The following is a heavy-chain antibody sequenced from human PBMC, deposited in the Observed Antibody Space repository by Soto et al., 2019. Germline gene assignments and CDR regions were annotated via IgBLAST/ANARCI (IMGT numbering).Heavy chain of an antibody. V-gene: IGHV3-11*06. CDR3: ARDYANHDAFDI. Sequence: PGGSLRLSCAASGFTFSDYYMSWIRQAPGKGLEWVSYISSSSSYTSYADSVKGRFTISRDNAKNSLYLQMNSLRAEDTAVYYCARDYANHDAFDIWGQGTMVTVSS. CDR1: GFTFSDYY. CDR2: ISSSSSYT. D-gene: IGHD3-16*01. J-gene: IGHJ3*02.